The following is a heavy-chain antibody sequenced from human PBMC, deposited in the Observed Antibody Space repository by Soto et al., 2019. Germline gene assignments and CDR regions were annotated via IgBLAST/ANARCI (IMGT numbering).Heavy chain of an antibody. D-gene: IGHD3-22*01. CDR3: ARSGPGGYIDY. V-gene: IGHV4-34*01. CDR2: INHSGST. CDR1: GGSFSGYY. Sequence: PSETLSLTCAVYGGSFSGYYWSWIRQPPGKGLEWIGEINHSGSTNYNPSLKSRVTISVDTSKNQFSLQLNSVTPEDTAVYYCARSGPGGYIDYWGQGTLVTVSS. J-gene: IGHJ4*02.